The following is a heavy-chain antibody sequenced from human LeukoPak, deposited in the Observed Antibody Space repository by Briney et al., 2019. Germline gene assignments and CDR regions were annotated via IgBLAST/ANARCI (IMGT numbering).Heavy chain of an antibody. CDR1: GYTFTSYD. Sequence: ASVKVSCKASGYTFTSYDINWVRQATGQGLEWMGWLNPNSGNTGYAQKFQGRVTITRNTSISTAYMELSSLRSEDTAVYYCARSADLRFGENWFDPSGQGTLVTVSS. CDR2: LNPNSGNT. V-gene: IGHV1-8*03. CDR3: ARSADLRFGENWFDP. D-gene: IGHD3-3*01. J-gene: IGHJ5*02.